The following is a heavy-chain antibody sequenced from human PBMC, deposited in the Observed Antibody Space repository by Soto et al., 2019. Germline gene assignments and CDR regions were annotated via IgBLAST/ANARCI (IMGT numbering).Heavy chain of an antibody. Sequence: ASVKVSCKASGYTFTGYYMHWVRQAPGQGLEWMGWINPNSGGTNYAQKFQGRVTMTRDTSISTAYMELSGLRSDDTAVYYCARDPTRIAAAGRYGMDVWGQGTTVTVSS. J-gene: IGHJ6*02. D-gene: IGHD6-13*01. CDR3: ARDPTRIAAAGRYGMDV. V-gene: IGHV1-2*02. CDR2: INPNSGGT. CDR1: GYTFTGYY.